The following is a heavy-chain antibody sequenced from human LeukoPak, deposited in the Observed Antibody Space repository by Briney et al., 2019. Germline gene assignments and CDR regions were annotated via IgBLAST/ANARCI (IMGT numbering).Heavy chain of an antibody. CDR1: GGTFSSYA. Sequence: SVKVSCKASGGTFSSYAISWVRQAPGQGLEWMGGIIPIFGTANYAQKFQGRVTITADESTSTAYMELSSPRSEDTAVYYCASHVDTAMANDYWGQGTLVTVSS. CDR2: IIPIFGTA. J-gene: IGHJ4*02. CDR3: ASHVDTAMANDY. V-gene: IGHV1-69*13. D-gene: IGHD5-18*01.